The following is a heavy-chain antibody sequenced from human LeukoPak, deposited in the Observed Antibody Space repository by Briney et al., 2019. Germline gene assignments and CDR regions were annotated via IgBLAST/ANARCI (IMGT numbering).Heavy chain of an antibody. J-gene: IGHJ4*02. CDR1: GFTFSSYA. CDR2: ISYDGSNK. CDR3: EWSGLPNDY. D-gene: IGHD2-15*01. Sequence: GGSLRLSCAASGFTFSSYAMHWVRQAPGKGLEWVAVISYDGSNKYYADSVKGRFTISRDNSKNMLYLQMNSLRAEDTAVYYCEWSGLPNDYWGQGTLVTVSS. V-gene: IGHV3-30*04.